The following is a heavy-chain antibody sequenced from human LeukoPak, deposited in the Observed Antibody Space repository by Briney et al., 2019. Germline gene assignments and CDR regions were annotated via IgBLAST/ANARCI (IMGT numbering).Heavy chain of an antibody. D-gene: IGHD2-15*01. V-gene: IGHV1-2*02. Sequence: GASVNVSCKASGYTFTGYYMHWVRQAPGQGLEWMGWINPSSGGTNYAQKFQGRVTMTRDTSISTAYMELSRLRSDDTAVYYCARGIGYCSGGSCYSGWFDPWGQGTLVTVSS. CDR3: ARGIGYCSGGSCYSGWFDP. CDR1: GYTFTGYY. J-gene: IGHJ5*02. CDR2: INPSSGGT.